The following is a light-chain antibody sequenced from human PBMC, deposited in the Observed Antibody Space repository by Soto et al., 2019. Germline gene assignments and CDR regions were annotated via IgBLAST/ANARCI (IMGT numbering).Light chain of an antibody. V-gene: IGKV3-20*01. Sequence: EIVLTQSPGTLSLSPGERATLSCRASQSVSSSYLAWYQQKPGQAPRLLIYGASSRATCIPDRFSGSGSGTDFTLTISRLEPEDFAVYYCQQYGTSSPLTFGGGTKVEIK. J-gene: IGKJ4*01. CDR3: QQYGTSSPLT. CDR1: QSVSSSY. CDR2: GAS.